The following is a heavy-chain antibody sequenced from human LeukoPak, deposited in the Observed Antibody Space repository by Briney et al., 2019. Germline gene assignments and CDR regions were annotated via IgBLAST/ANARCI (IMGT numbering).Heavy chain of an antibody. V-gene: IGHV1-69*02. CDR3: ARGRMVVASISSYYYYYYMDV. J-gene: IGHJ6*03. CDR2: IIPILGIA. Sequence: SVKVSCKASGGTFSSYTISWVRQAPGQGLEWMGRIIPILGIANYAQKFQGRVTITADKSTSTAYMELSSLRSEDTAVYYCARGRMVVASISSYYYYYYMDVWGKGTTVTVSS. CDR1: GGTFSSYT. D-gene: IGHD6-6*01.